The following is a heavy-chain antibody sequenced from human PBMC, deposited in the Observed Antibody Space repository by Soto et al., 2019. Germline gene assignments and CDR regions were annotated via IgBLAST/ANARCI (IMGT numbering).Heavy chain of an antibody. CDR1: GFTFSSYW. D-gene: IGHD2-2*01. CDR2: IKQGGSEK. V-gene: IGHV3-7*01. CDR3: ARHIVVVPAAPHDHYYYYYGMGV. J-gene: IGHJ6*02. Sequence: PGGSLRLSGAASGFTFSSYWMSCVRQAPGKGLEWVANIKQGGSEKYYVDSVKGRFTISRDNAKNSLYLQMSSPRAEDSAVYYCARHIVVVPAAPHDHYYYYYGMGVWGQGTTVTVSS.